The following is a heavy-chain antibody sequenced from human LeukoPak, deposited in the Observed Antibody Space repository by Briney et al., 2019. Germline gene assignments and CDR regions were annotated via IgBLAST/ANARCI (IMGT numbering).Heavy chain of an antibody. CDR2: INPNSGGT. Sequence: ASVKVSCKASGYTFTGYYMHWVRQAPGQGLEWMGRINPNSGGTNYAQKFQGRVTMTRDTSISTAYMELSSLRSEDTAVYYCARDADSSWSGNWFDPWGQGTLVTVSS. D-gene: IGHD6-13*01. J-gene: IGHJ5*02. CDR3: ARDADSSWSGNWFDP. CDR1: GYTFTGYY. V-gene: IGHV1-2*06.